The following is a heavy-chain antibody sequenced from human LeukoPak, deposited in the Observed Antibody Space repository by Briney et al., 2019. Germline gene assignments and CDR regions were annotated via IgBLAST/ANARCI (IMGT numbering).Heavy chain of an antibody. CDR1: GFTFSSYS. Sequence: GGSLRLSCAASGFTFSSYSMNWVRQAPGKGLEWVSSISSSSSYKYYADSLKGRFTISRDNAKNSLYLQMNSLRAEDTAVYYCARDPTTYYYGSGSSYYFDYWGQGTLVTVSS. D-gene: IGHD3-10*01. J-gene: IGHJ4*02. V-gene: IGHV3-21*01. CDR2: ISSSSSYK. CDR3: ARDPTTYYYGSGSSYYFDY.